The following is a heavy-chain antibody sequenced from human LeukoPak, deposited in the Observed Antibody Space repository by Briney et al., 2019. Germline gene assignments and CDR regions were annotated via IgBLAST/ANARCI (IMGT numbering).Heavy chain of an antibody. V-gene: IGHV1-69*05. CDR2: IIPIFGTA. Sequence: SVKVSCEASGGTFSSYAISWVRQAPGQGLEWMGGIIPIFGTANYAQKFQGRVTITTDESTSTAYMELSSLRSEDTAVYYCARDKGIAAAGRFDYWGQGTLVTVSS. J-gene: IGHJ4*02. CDR1: GGTFSSYA. D-gene: IGHD6-13*01. CDR3: ARDKGIAAAGRFDY.